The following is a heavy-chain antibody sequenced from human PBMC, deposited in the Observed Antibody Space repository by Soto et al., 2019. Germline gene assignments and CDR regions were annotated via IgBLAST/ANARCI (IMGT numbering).Heavy chain of an antibody. CDR2: ISYDGSNK. V-gene: IGHV3-30*18. J-gene: IGHJ6*02. Sequence: GGSLRLSCAASGFTFSSYGMHWVRQAPGKGLEWVAVISYDGSNKYYADSVKGRFTISRDNSKNTLYLQMNSLRAEDTAVYYCAKDPNTAYYDFWSGYFGYYYYGMDVWGQGTTVTVSS. D-gene: IGHD3-3*01. CDR1: GFTFSSYG. CDR3: AKDPNTAYYDFWSGYFGYYYYGMDV.